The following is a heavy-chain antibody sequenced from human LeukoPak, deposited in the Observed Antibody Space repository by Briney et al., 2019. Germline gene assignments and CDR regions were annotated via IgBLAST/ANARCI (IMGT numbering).Heavy chain of an antibody. CDR3: AREGVYDSSGYYFDY. V-gene: IGHV3-7*01. CDR1: GFTFSSYW. CDR2: IKQDGSEK. J-gene: IGHJ4*02. D-gene: IGHD3-22*01. Sequence: GGSLLLSCAASGFTFSSYWMSWVRPAPGKGLEWVANIKQDGSEKYYVDSVKGRFTISRDNAKNSLYLQMNSLRAEDTAVYYCAREGVYDSSGYYFDYWGQGTLVTVSS.